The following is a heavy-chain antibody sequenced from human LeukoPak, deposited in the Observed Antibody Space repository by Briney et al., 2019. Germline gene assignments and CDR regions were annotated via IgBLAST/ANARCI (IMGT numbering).Heavy chain of an antibody. J-gene: IGHJ6*03. Sequence: GGSLRLSCAASGFTSSTYAMTWVRQAPGKGLEWVSSITCSGERTYYADSVKGRFTISRDNSNNMVYQQMNSLRGEDTAVYYCAKNSAYDRSLGYYSYYMDVWGKGTTVTVSS. D-gene: IGHD5-12*01. CDR1: GFTSSTYA. CDR3: AKNSAYDRSLGYYSYYMDV. CDR2: ITCSGERT. V-gene: IGHV3-23*01.